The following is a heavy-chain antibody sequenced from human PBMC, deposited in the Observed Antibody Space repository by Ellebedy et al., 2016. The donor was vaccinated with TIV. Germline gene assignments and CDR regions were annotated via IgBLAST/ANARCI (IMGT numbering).Heavy chain of an antibody. CDR1: GYTFTSYY. J-gene: IGHJ6*02. Sequence: AASVTVSCKASGYTFTSYYMHWVRQAPGQGLEWMGIINPSGGSTSYAQKLQGRVTMTRDTSTSTVYMELSSLRSEDTAVYYCARVMEMATTTYGMDVWGQGTTVTVSS. V-gene: IGHV1-46*04. CDR2: INPSGGST. CDR3: ARVMEMATTTYGMDV. D-gene: IGHD5-24*01.